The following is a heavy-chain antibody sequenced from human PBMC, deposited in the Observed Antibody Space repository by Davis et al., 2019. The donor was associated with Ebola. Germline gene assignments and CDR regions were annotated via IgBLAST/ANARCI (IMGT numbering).Heavy chain of an antibody. D-gene: IGHD5-18*01. CDR2: IYYSGST. Sequence: MPSETLSLTCTVSGGSISSYYWSWIRQPPGKGLEWIGYIYYSGSTNYNPSLKSRVTISVDTSKNQFSLKLSSVTAADTAVYYCARSVHGYSYGTYYYGMDVWGQGTTVTVSS. CDR1: GGSISSYY. V-gene: IGHV4-59*01. J-gene: IGHJ6*02. CDR3: ARSVHGYSYGTYYYGMDV.